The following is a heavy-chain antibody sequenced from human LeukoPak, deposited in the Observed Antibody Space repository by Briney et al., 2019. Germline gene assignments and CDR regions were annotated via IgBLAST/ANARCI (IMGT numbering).Heavy chain of an antibody. CDR2: ISSSSRTI. Sequence: GALRLSCAASGFTFSSYSMNWVRQAPGKGLEWLSYISSSSRTIYYADSVKGRFTISRDNANNSLYLQMNRLRAEDTAVYYCAKDFSVYNYDSRVLDYWGQGTLVTVSS. CDR3: AKDFSVYNYDSRVLDY. J-gene: IGHJ4*02. CDR1: GFTFSSYS. V-gene: IGHV3-48*01. D-gene: IGHD3-22*01.